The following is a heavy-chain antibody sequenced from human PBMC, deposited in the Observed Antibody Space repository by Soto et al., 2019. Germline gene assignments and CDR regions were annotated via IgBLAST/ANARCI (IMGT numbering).Heavy chain of an antibody. CDR3: ARSSTVVTPPGY. CDR2: IYYSGGTT. CDR1: GGSISSTTSY. J-gene: IGHJ4*02. V-gene: IGHV4-39*07. D-gene: IGHD4-17*01. Sequence: SETLSLTCTVSGGSISSTTSYWGWIRQPPGKGLGWIVNIYYSGGTTYNNPSLKSRVTISVDTSKNQFSLKLSSVTAADTAVYYCARSSTVVTPPGYWGQGTLVTVSS.